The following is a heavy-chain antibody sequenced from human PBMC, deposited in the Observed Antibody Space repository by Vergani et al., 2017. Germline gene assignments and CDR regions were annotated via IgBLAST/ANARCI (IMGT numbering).Heavy chain of an antibody. CDR2: INHSGST. D-gene: IGHD3-3*01. V-gene: IGHV4-34*01. J-gene: IGHJ6*03. CDR1: GGSFSGYY. CDR3: ARVQELYDVWSGYRVRYYYYMDV. Sequence: QVQLQQWGAGLLKPSETLSLTCAVYGGSFSGYYWSWFRQPPGKGLEWIGEINHSGSTNYNPSLKSRVTISVDTSKNQFSLKLSSVTAADTAVYYCARVQELYDVWSGYRVRYYYYMDVWGKGTTVTVSS.